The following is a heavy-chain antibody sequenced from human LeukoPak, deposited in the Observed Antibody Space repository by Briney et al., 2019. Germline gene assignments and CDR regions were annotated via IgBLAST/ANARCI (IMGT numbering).Heavy chain of an antibody. V-gene: IGHV3-11*01. J-gene: IGHJ6*02. CDR2: ISSSGSTI. CDR3: AREGSEVTTYVGGNYYYYGMDV. Sequence: GGSLRLSCAASGFTFSDYYMSWIRQAPGKGLEWVSYISSSGSTIYYADSVKGRFTISRDNAKNSLYLQMNSLRAEDTAVYYCAREGSEVTTYVGGNYYYYGMDVWGQGTTVTVSS. D-gene: IGHD4-17*01. CDR1: GFTFSDYY.